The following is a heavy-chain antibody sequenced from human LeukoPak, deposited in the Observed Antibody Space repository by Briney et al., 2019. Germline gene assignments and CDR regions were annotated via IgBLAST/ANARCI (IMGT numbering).Heavy chain of an antibody. CDR1: GFTFTIYG. V-gene: IGHV3-30*02. J-gene: IGHJ6*02. CDR3: AKASAYCSGRYYGMDV. CDR2: IRNNGSNK. Sequence: GGSLRLSCAPSGFTFTIYGMHWVRPAPGKGLGWVAFIRNNGSNKNYADSVKGRFTLSRDNSKNTRYMQMNSLRAEDTAVSLCAKASAYCSGRYYGMDVGGQGTTVTVSS. D-gene: IGHD3-10*01.